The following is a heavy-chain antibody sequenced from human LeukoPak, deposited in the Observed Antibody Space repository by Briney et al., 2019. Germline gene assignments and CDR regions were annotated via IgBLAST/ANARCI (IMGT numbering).Heavy chain of an antibody. D-gene: IGHD1-26*01. CDR2: IYTSGST. J-gene: IGHJ6*03. Sequence: PSETLSLTCTVSGGSISSYYWSWIRQPAGKGLEWIGRIYTSGSTNYNPSLKSRVTMSVDTSKNQFSPKLSSVTAADTAVYYCARSQGRRFLPTPPYMDVWGKGTTVTVSS. V-gene: IGHV4-4*07. CDR1: GGSISSYY. CDR3: ARSQGRRFLPTPPYMDV.